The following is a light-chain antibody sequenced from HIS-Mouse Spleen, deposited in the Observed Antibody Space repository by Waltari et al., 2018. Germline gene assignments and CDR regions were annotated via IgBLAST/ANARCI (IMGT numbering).Light chain of an antibody. CDR2: GKN. V-gene: IGLV3-19*01. CDR1: SLRSYY. J-gene: IGLJ3*02. Sequence: SSELTQDPAVSVALGQTVRITCQGDSLRSYYASWYQQKPRQAPVIVIYGKNNRTSRIPGRCSGSSSGNTASLTITGAQAEEEADYYCNSRDSSGNHLVFGGGTKLTVL. CDR3: NSRDSSGNHLV.